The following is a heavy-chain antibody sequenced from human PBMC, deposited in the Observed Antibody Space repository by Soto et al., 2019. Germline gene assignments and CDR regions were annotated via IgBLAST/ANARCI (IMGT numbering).Heavy chain of an antibody. V-gene: IGHV1-8*01. J-gene: IGHJ4*02. D-gene: IGHD2-2*01. Sequence: SVKVSCKASGYTFTSYDINWVRQATGQGLEWMGWMNPNSGNTGYAQKFQGRVTMTRNTSISTAYMELSSLRSEDTAVYYCARGGYCSSTSCYKSNDYWGQGNLVTVFS. CDR3: ARGGYCSSTSCYKSNDY. CDR2: MNPNSGNT. CDR1: GYTFTSYD.